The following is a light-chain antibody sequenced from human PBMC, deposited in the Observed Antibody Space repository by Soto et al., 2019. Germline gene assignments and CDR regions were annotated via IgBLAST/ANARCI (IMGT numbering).Light chain of an antibody. Sequence: QSVLTQPASVSGSPGQSITISCTGTSSDIGGYNYVSWYQQYPDKAPKLMIYDVTNRPSGVSNRFSGSKSGNTASLTISGLQAEDEADYYCSSYTSSSTWVFGGGTKVTVL. CDR1: SSDIGGYNY. V-gene: IGLV2-14*03. CDR2: DVT. J-gene: IGLJ3*02. CDR3: SSYTSSSTWV.